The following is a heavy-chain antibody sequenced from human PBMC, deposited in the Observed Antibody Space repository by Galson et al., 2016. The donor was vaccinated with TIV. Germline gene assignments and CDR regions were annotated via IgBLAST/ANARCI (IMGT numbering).Heavy chain of an antibody. CDR1: GYTFSAYY. CDR2: INPNTGGT. CDR3: ARDGSYGLDV. V-gene: IGHV1-2*02. J-gene: IGHJ6*02. Sequence: SVKVSCKASGYTFSAYYVHWVRQAPGQGLVRMGWINPNTGGTNYAQKFQGRVSMTRDKSISTAYMELTRLKSDDTALYYCARDGSYGLDVWGQGTTVTVSS.